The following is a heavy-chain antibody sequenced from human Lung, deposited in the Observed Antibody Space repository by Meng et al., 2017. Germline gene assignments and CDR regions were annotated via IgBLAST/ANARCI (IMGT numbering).Heavy chain of an antibody. D-gene: IGHD4-11*01. Sequence: VQLQQVGAGLVEPSETLSLTCVVSGGSFSDYYWSWIRQPPGKGLEWIGEINHSGSTNYNPSLESRATISVDTSQNNLSLKLSSVTAADSAVYYCARGPTTMAHDFDYWGQGTLVTVSS. J-gene: IGHJ4*02. CDR2: INHSGST. V-gene: IGHV4-34*01. CDR1: GGSFSDYY. CDR3: ARGPTTMAHDFDY.